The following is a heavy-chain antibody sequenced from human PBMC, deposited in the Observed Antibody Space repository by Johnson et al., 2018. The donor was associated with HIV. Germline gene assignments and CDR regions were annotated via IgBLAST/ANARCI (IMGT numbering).Heavy chain of an antibody. CDR1: GFSFSDYF. J-gene: IGHJ3*02. CDR3: AKCRDYDSGGCSNAFI. D-gene: IGHD3-22*01. V-gene: IGHV3-11*04. CDR2: ISRGGSSASVI. Sequence: QVQLVESGGGLVKPGGSLRLSCAASGFSFSDYFVSWIRQAPGKGLEWVSYISRGGSSASVIYYADSVKGRFTISRENAKNSVYLQMNSLRSDDTAVYYCAKCRDYDSGGCSNAFIWGQGTIVTVSS.